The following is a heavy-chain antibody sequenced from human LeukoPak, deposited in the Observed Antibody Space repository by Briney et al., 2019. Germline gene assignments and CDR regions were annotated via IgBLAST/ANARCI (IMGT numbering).Heavy chain of an antibody. CDR1: GGSISSYY. Sequence: SETLSLXCTVSGGSISSYYWSWIRQPPGKGLEWIGYIYYSGSTNYNPSLKSRVTISVDTSKNQFSLKLSSVTAADTAVYYCARGRGYYYDSSGYYTFDYWGQGTLVTVSS. J-gene: IGHJ4*02. CDR2: IYYSGST. D-gene: IGHD3-22*01. V-gene: IGHV4-59*12. CDR3: ARGRGYYYDSSGYYTFDY.